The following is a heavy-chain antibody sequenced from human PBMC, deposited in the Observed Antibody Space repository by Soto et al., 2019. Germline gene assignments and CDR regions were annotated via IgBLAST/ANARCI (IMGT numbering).Heavy chain of an antibody. V-gene: IGHV3-15*07. CDR1: GFTFTNAW. CDR3: PTPDLGARGDT. D-gene: IGHD3-16*01. CDR2: IKSKTDGETT. Sequence: GGSLRLSCAASGFTFTNAWMNWVRQAPGKGLEWVGRIKSKTDGETTDYAAPVKGRFTISRDDSENTLYLQMNSLKTEDTGVYYCPTPDLGARGDTWGQGKMVTVSS. J-gene: IGHJ3*02.